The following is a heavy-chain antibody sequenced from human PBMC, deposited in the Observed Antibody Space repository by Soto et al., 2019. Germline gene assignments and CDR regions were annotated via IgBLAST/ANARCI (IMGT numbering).Heavy chain of an antibody. V-gene: IGHV4-4*02. J-gene: IGHJ6*02. CDR1: GDPISGSKW. CDR3: ARLNRDYYYYGMDV. CDR2: IDQNGIT. Sequence: TLSLTCAVSGDPISGSKWWTWFRQTPGKGLEWIGKIDQNGITNYNPSLESRVTILKDNSKNQLSLKLTSVTAVDSAVYYCARLNRDYYYYGMDVWGQGATVTVS.